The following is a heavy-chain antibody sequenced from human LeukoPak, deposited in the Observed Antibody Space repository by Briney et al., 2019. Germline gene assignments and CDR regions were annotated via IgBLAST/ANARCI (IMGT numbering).Heavy chain of an antibody. Sequence: SETLSLTCAVYGGSFSGYYWSWIRQPPGKGLEWIGEINHSGSTNYNPSLKSRVTISVDTSKNQFSLKLSSVTAAVTAVYYCARADDFWSGYYRNYYYYYMDVWGKGTTVTVSS. V-gene: IGHV4-34*01. CDR2: INHSGST. D-gene: IGHD3-3*01. J-gene: IGHJ6*03. CDR3: ARADDFWSGYYRNYYYYYMDV. CDR1: GGSFSGYY.